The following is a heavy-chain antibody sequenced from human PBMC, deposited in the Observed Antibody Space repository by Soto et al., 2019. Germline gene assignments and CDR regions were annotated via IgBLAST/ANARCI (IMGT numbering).Heavy chain of an antibody. J-gene: IGHJ4*02. V-gene: IGHV1-46*04. D-gene: IGHD5-12*01. CDR2: INPHDDSI. Sequence: QVQLVQSGAEVKKPGASVKVSSKTSGHTFTNYYVHWVRQAPGQGLEWMGLINPHDDSIDYAQKLQGRVTVTRDTSTSTVYMELSSLRSDDTAVYYCAREGDGYKYFDQWGQGTLVTVSS. CDR3: AREGDGYKYFDQ. CDR1: GHTFTNYY.